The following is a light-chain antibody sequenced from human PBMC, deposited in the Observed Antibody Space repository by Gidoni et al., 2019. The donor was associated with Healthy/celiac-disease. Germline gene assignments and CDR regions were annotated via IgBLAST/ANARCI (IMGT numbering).Light chain of an antibody. J-gene: IGKJ3*01. CDR1: QDISNY. Sequence: DIQMTQSPSSLSASVGDRVTITCQASQDISNYLNWYQQKPGKAPKLLIYDASNLETGVPSRFSGSVSATDFTFTISSLQPEDIATYYCQQYDNLPRFTFGPGTKVDIK. V-gene: IGKV1-33*01. CDR2: DAS. CDR3: QQYDNLPRFT.